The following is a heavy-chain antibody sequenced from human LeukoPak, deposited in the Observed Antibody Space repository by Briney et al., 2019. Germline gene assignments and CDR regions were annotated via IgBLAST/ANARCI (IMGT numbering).Heavy chain of an antibody. D-gene: IGHD3-10*01. Sequence: PGGSLRLSCASSALTFSRHVINWVRQAPGKGLEWVSAISGYGDSTFYADSVKGRFSISRDNSKNTVYLQIDSLRVEDTAVYYCAQDAEEKGYGRPVEYFQHWGRGTLVTVSS. CDR1: ALTFSRHV. CDR2: ISGYGDST. V-gene: IGHV3-23*01. J-gene: IGHJ1*01. CDR3: AQDAEEKGYGRPVEYFQH.